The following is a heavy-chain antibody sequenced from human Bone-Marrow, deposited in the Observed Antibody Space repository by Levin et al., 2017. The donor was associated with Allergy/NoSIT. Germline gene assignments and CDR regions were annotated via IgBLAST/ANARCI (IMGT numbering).Heavy chain of an antibody. CDR2: INQDGSES. D-gene: IGHD6-13*01. Sequence: SCETSGSTFSSYWMTWVRQAPGKGLEWVANINQDGSESYQVGSVKGRFTISRDNAKNSVYLQMNSLRVEDTAVYYCARAGAAASNYYYAMDVWGQGTTVTVSS. V-gene: IGHV3-7*01. CDR3: ARAGAAASNYYYAMDV. CDR1: GSTFSSYW. J-gene: IGHJ6*02.